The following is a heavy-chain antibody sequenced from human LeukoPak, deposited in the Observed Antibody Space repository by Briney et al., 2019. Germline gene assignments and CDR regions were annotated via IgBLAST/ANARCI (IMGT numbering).Heavy chain of an antibody. J-gene: IGHJ6*03. CDR2: IIPIFCTA. CDR1: GGTFSSYA. Sequence: SVKVSCKASGGTFSSYAISWLRQAPGQGLEWMGGIIPIFCTANYAQKFQGRVTITTDESTSTAYMELSSLRSEDTAVYYCASVTREQQLPQYYYYYYMDVWGKGTTVTVSS. V-gene: IGHV1-69*05. D-gene: IGHD6-13*01. CDR3: ASVTREQQLPQYYYYYYMDV.